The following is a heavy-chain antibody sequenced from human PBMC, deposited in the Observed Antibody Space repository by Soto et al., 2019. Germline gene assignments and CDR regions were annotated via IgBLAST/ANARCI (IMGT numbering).Heavy chain of an antibody. D-gene: IGHD3-10*01. CDR3: AGPMDHDAFDI. V-gene: IGHV1-58*01. CDR2: XVXXSXXT. CDR1: GFTFTSSA. Sequence: SVKLSSKAPGFTFTSSAVQWVRQARGQXLEXXVXXVXXSXXTNYAQKFQERGTITRDMSTSTAYMELSSRRSEDTAVYYCAGPMDHDAFDIWGQGKMVTV. J-gene: IGHJ3*02.